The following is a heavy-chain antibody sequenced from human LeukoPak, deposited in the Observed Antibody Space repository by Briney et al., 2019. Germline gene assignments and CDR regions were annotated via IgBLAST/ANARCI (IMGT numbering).Heavy chain of an antibody. V-gene: IGHV3-33*06. D-gene: IGHD3-16*01. J-gene: IGHJ4*02. CDR1: GFTFSSYG. CDR2: IWYDGSNK. CDR3: AKTPKNYDSSGGGGFDC. Sequence: GGSLRLSCAASGFTFSSYGMHWVRQAPGKGLEWVAVIWYDGSNKFYAASVKARFTISRDNSKSSLFLQMNSLRAEDTAVYYCAKTPKNYDSSGGGGFDCLGQGTLVTVSS.